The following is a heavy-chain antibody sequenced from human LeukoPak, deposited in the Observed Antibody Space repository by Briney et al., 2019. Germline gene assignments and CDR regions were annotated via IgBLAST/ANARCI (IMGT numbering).Heavy chain of an antibody. CDR3: AREDPASGDWDSLDM. V-gene: IGHV3-13*01. CDR1: GFTLSTYD. D-gene: IGHD3/OR15-3a*01. Sequence: PGGSLRLSCAASGFTLSTYDIHWVRQSIGKGLEWVSAIGAGGDTYYSDSVKGRFTMSRENAKNSLHLQMNSLRDADTAVYYCAREDPASGDWDSLDMWGLGTMVTVSS. J-gene: IGHJ3*02. CDR2: IGAGGDT.